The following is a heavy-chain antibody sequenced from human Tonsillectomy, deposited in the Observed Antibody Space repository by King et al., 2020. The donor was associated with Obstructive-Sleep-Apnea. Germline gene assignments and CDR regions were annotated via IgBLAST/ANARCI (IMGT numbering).Heavy chain of an antibody. CDR1: GFTFSSYA. D-gene: IGHD2-15*01. CDR3: ARYLAGVAAFDY. J-gene: IGHJ4*02. Sequence: QLVQSGGGVVQPGRSLRLSCAASGFTFSSYAMHWVRQAPGKGLEWVAVISYDGSKKYYADSVKGRFTISRDNSKNTLYLQMNSLRAEDTAVYYCARYLAGVAAFDYWGQGTLVTVSS. V-gene: IGHV3-30*04. CDR2: ISYDGSKK.